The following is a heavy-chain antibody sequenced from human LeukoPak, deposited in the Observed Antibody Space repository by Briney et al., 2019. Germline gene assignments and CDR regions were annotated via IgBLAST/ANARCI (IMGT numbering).Heavy chain of an antibody. CDR1: GYPFDNFG. CDR2: ISAYNDNT. V-gene: IGHV1-18*01. Sequence: AAVKVSCKASGYPFDNFGLTWVRQAPGHGLEWMGWISAYNDNTHHAQKFRDRLTLTTDTSTSTAYLELRSLKSDDTAVYYCARDRVGGGLTGESLYWGQGTLVTVSS. CDR3: ARDRVGGGLTGESLY. J-gene: IGHJ4*02. D-gene: IGHD1-14*01.